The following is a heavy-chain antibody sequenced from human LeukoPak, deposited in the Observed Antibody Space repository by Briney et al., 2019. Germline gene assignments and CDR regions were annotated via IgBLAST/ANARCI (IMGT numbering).Heavy chain of an antibody. CDR3: ARGDWGYI. CDR1: GGSFSGYY. D-gene: IGHD7-27*01. J-gene: IGHJ3*02. Sequence: SETLSLTCAVYGGSFSGYYWSWLRQPPGKGLEWIGEINHSGSTNYNPSLKRRVIISVNTSKNQFSQTLSSVPAADTAVYYCARGDWGYIWGQGTMVTVSS. CDR2: INHSGST. V-gene: IGHV4-34*01.